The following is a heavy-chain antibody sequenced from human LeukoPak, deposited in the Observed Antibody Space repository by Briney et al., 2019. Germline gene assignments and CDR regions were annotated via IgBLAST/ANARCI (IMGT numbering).Heavy chain of an antibody. CDR2: IYYSGST. CDR1: GGSISSYY. J-gene: IGHJ5*02. V-gene: IGHV4-59*01. D-gene: IGHD2-2*01. Sequence: SETLSLTCTVSGGSISSYYWSWIRQPPGKGLEWIGYIYYSGSTNYNPSLKSRVPISVDTSKNQFSLKLSSVTAADTAVYYCARGGVVVPAAEEVGFDPWGQGTLVTVSS. CDR3: ARGGVVVPAAEEVGFDP.